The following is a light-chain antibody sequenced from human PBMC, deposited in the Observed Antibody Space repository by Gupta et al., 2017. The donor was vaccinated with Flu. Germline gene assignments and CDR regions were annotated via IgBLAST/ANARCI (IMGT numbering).Light chain of an antibody. V-gene: IGLV3-25*01. Sequence: GKKARITCSGDAFTKRYAYWYQQKTGQAPILVIYKDNERPSGIPERFSGSSSGSTATLTISGVQAEEEADYYCQTGESSGSFWVFGGGTKVTVL. CDR2: KDN. J-gene: IGLJ3*02. CDR1: AFTKRY. CDR3: QTGESSGSFWV.